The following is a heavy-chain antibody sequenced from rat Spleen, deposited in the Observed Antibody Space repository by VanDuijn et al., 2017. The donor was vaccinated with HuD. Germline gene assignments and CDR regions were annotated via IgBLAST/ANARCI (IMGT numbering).Heavy chain of an antibody. CDR1: GFTLSNYG. J-gene: IGHJ2*01. CDR3: ARSSLGFDY. Sequence: EVQLVESGGGLVQPGRSLRLSCAASGFTLSNYGMAWVRQAPTKGLEWVASISTSGGSTYYRDSVKGRFTISRDNAKSTLYLQMDSLRSEDTATYYCARSSLGFDYWGQGVMVTVSS. CDR2: ISTSGGST. V-gene: IGHV5S13*01.